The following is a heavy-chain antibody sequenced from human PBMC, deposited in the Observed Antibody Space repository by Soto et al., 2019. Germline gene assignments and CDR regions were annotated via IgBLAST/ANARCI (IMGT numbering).Heavy chain of an antibody. CDR1: GFSRNTGGVG. D-gene: IGHD3-10*01. Sequence: ITLKESAPTLLKPTQTLTLTCTFSGFSRNTGGVGVGWVRQPRGKAREWLALIYWDDDERYRPSLRSRLNITKDNIHNQVVLTMTNMDPEDTATYYCVRNWRYYGGDYYYGMDAWGQGTTVTVS. V-gene: IGHV2-5*02. CDR3: VRNWRYYGGDYYYGMDA. J-gene: IGHJ6*02. CDR2: IYWDDDE.